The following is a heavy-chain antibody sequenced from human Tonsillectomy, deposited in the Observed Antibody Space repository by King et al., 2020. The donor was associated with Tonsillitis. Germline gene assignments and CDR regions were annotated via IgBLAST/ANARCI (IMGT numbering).Heavy chain of an antibody. CDR3: ANIAPHYDSWSGYLGKWFDS. CDR2: IYWDDDK. CDR1: GFSLSTSGEA. Sequence: TLKESGPTLVKPTQTLTLTCTFSGFSLSTSGEAVGWIRQPPGKALEWLALIYWDDDKRYSPSLKTRLTITKDTSKNQVVLTMTNMDPVDTATYYCANIAPHYDSWSGYLGKWFDSWGQGTLVNVSS. D-gene: IGHD3/OR15-3a*01. J-gene: IGHJ5*01. V-gene: IGHV2-5*02.